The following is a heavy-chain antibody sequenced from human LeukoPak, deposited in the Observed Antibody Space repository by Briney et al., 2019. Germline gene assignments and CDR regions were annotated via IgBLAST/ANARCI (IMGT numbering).Heavy chain of an antibody. D-gene: IGHD2-15*01. CDR1: GFTFSSYA. CDR2: ISYDGSNK. J-gene: IGHJ6*03. CDR3: ARGGAWWLRPRPDYDYMDV. V-gene: IGHV3-30*01. Sequence: PGRSLRLSCGASGFTFSSYAMHWVRQAPGKGLEWVAIISYDGSNKYYADSVKGRFTISRDNSMNMLYLQMNSLRAEDTAVYYCARGGAWWLRPRPDYDYMDVWGKGTTVTVSS.